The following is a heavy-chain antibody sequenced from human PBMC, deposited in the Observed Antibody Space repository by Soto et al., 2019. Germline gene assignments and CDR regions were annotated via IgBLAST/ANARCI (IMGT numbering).Heavy chain of an antibody. CDR1: GYSFTNYW. CDR2: IYPGDSDT. J-gene: IGHJ4*02. D-gene: IGHD5-12*01. Sequence: KISCKVSGYSFTNYWIGWVRQLPGKGLEWMGTIYPGDSDTKYSQSFRGQVTISADNSISTAYLQWSSLKASDTAVYYCARPTNASLSFDYWGQGTLVTVSS. V-gene: IGHV5-51*01. CDR3: ARPTNASLSFDY.